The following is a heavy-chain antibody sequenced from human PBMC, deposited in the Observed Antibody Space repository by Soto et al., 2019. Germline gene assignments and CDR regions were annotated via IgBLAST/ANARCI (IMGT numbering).Heavy chain of an antibody. D-gene: IGHD4-17*01. V-gene: IGHV5-51*01. CDR3: ARLSYGGNSAYYFDY. CDR1: GYXFTSYW. CDR2: IYPGDSDT. Sequence: PXEXLQISCKCSGYXFTSYWIVWVRHMPGKGLEWMGIIYPGDSDTRYSPSFQGQVTISADKSIRTAYLQWSSLKASDTAMYYCARLSYGGNSAYYFDYWGQGTLGTVSS. J-gene: IGHJ4*02.